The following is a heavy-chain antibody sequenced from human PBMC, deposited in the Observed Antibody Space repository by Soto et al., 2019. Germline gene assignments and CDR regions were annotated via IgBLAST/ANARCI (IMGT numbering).Heavy chain of an antibody. CDR3: AKDASYCSRGRPYYFDY. CDR2: ISGSGGST. V-gene: IGHV3-23*01. Sequence: GGARRLSWAASGCIFSTYAMSWVRQPPGKGLEWVSAISGSGGSTYYADSVKGRFTISRDNSKNTLYLQMNSLRAEDTAVYYCAKDASYCSRGRPYYFDYSGPATLVTVSS. D-gene: IGHD2-15*01. J-gene: IGHJ4*02. CDR1: GCIFSTYA.